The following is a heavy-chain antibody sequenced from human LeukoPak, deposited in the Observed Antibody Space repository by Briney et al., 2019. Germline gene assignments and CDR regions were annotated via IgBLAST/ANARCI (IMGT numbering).Heavy chain of an antibody. D-gene: IGHD1-7*01. CDR1: GGSFSVWS. V-gene: IGHV4-34*01. CDR3: ARLITGTTTAFDI. CDR2: IDHSGST. J-gene: IGHJ3*02. Sequence: SETLSLTCGVYGGSFSVWSWTWIRQPPWMGLEWIGENNHGGSINYIGEIDHSGSTHYNPSLKTRLTMSVDTSKNQFSLKLSSVTAADTAVYYCARLITGTTTAFDIWGQGTMVTVSS.